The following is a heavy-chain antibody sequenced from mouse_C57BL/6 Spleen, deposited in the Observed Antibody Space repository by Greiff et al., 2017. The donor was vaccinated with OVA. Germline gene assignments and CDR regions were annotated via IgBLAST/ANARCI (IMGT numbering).Heavy chain of an antibody. V-gene: IGHV1-9*01. CDR1: GYTFTGYW. CDR2: ILPGSGST. Sequence: VQLQQSGAELMKPGASVKLSCKATGYTFTGYWIEWVKQRPGHGLEWIGEILPGSGSTNYNEKFKGKATFTADTSSNTAYMQLSSLTTEDSAIYYCARSRVLRYDYDDWYFDVWGTGTTVTVSS. J-gene: IGHJ1*03. CDR3: ARSRVLRYDYDDWYFDV. D-gene: IGHD2-4*01.